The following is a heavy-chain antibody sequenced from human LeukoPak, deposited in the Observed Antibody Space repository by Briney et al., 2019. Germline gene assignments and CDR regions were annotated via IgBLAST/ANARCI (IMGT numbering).Heavy chain of an antibody. V-gene: IGHV4-61*01. CDR3: ARVPISTTARGYFDY. CDR1: GGSVSSGSYY. D-gene: IGHD4-17*01. CDR2: IYYSGST. Sequence: PSETLSLTCTVSGGSVSSGSYYWSWIRQPPGKGLEWIGYIYYSGSTTYNPSLKSRVTISVDTSKNKFSLKLTSVTAADKAVYYCARVPISTTARGYFDYWGQGTLVTVSS. J-gene: IGHJ4*02.